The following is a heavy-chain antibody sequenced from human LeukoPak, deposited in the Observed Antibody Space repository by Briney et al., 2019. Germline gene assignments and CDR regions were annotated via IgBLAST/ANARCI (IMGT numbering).Heavy chain of an antibody. CDR1: GYSFTSYW. CDR2: IYPGDSDT. Sequence: GESLKISRKGSGYSFTSYWIGWVRQMPGKGLEWMGIIYPGDSDTRYSPSFQGQVTISADKSISTAYLQWSSLKASDTAMYYCAGNYYDSSGYSRYWGQGTLVTVSS. J-gene: IGHJ4*02. D-gene: IGHD3-22*01. V-gene: IGHV5-51*01. CDR3: AGNYYDSSGYSRY.